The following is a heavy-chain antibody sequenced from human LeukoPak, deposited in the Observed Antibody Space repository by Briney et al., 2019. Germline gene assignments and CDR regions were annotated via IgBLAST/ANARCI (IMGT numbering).Heavy chain of an antibody. V-gene: IGHV3-15*01. CDR3: TTDSYYDSSGYYHGGY. J-gene: IGHJ4*02. D-gene: IGHD3-22*01. Sequence: GGSLRLSCAASGFTFSNAWMSWVRQAPGKGLEWVGRIKSKTDGGTTDYAAPVKGRFTISRDDSKNTLYLQMNSLKTEDTAVYYCTTDSYYDSSGYYHGGYWGQGTLVTVSS. CDR1: GFTFSNAW. CDR2: IKSKTDGGTT.